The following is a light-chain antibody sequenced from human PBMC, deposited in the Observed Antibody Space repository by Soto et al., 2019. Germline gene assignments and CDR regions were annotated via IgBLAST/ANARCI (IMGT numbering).Light chain of an antibody. J-gene: IGKJ1*01. Sequence: DIQMTQSPSTLSASVGDRVTITCRAGQSISTRLAWYQHKPGNAPKLLIYDASSLESGVPSRFSGSASGTEFTLTISSLQPDDFATYYCQQYNSYSTFGQGTKVDIK. CDR1: QSISTR. CDR3: QQYNSYST. V-gene: IGKV1-5*01. CDR2: DAS.